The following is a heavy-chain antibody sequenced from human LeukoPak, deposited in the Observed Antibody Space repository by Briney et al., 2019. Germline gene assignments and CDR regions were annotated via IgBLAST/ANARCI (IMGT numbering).Heavy chain of an antibody. D-gene: IGHD1-26*01. CDR1: GFTFNIYG. CDR2: ISSSSSYI. Sequence: PGGSLRLSCAASGFTFNIYGMHWVRQAPGKGLEWVSSISSSSSYIYYADSVKGRFTISRDNAKNSLYLQMNSLRAEDTAVYYCARATTNWTDAFDIWGQGTMVTVSS. J-gene: IGHJ3*02. V-gene: IGHV3-21*01. CDR3: ARATTNWTDAFDI.